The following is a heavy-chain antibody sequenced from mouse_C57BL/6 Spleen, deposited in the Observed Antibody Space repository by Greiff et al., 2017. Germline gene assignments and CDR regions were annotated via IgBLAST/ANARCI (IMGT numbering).Heavy chain of an antibody. CDR2: ISSGSSTT. CDR3: ARDDPCGFAY. Sequence: EVQLVESGGGLVKPGGSLKLSCAASGFTFSDYGMHWVRQAPEQGLEWVAYISSGSSTTYYADTVKGRFTISRDNAKNTLFLQMTSLRSEDTAMYYCARDDPCGFAYWGQGILVTVSA. V-gene: IGHV5-17*01. J-gene: IGHJ3*01. CDR1: GFTFSDYG.